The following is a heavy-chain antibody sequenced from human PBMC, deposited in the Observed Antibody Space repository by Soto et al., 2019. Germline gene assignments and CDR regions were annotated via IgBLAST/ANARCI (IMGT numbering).Heavy chain of an antibody. CDR1: GITLSNYC. Sequence: GGSQRLSCAPSGITLSNYCMHWVRQAPRKGLDWLAVISSDGSHKYYADYVKGRFTITIDNSNNTLDLQMISLRAENTAMYYCAKAQALRIFHYYCGMDVWGQGNHGHR. J-gene: IGHJ6*02. CDR3: AKAQALRIFHYYCGMDV. CDR2: ISSDGSHK. D-gene: IGHD3-3*01. V-gene: IGHV3-30*18.